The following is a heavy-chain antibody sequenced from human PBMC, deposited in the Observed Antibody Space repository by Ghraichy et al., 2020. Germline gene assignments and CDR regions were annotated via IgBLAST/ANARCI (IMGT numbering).Heavy chain of an antibody. Sequence: SQTLSLTFTVSGVSVSSGGYYWNWIRQSPGKGLEWIGYIYYSGSTSYNPSLKSRVTISVDTSKNQFSLKVRSVTAADTAVYFCARDRQITTYYYDYYGMDDWGQGTTVTVSS. D-gene: IGHD1-1*01. CDR3: ARDRQITTYYYDYYGMDD. J-gene: IGHJ6*02. V-gene: IGHV4-61*08. CDR2: IYYSGST. CDR1: GVSVSSGGYY.